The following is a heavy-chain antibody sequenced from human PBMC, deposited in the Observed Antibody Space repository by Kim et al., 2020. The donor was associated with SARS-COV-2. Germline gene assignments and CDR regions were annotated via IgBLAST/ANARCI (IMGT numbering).Heavy chain of an antibody. V-gene: IGHV1-46*01. CDR1: GYTFTSYY. J-gene: IGHJ6*04. D-gene: IGHD2-2*01. CDR2: INPSGGST. CDR3: ARVVVPAAPRGYYYYGMDV. Sequence: ASVKVSCKASGYTFTSYYMHWVRQAPGQGLEWMGIINPSGGSTSYAQKFQGRVTMPRDTSPSTVYMELSSLRSEDTAVYYCARVVVPAAPRGYYYYGMDVWGEGTTVTVSS.